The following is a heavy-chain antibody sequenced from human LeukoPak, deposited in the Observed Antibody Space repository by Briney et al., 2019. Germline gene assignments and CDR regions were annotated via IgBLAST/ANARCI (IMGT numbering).Heavy chain of an antibody. CDR2: IWYDGYNK. J-gene: IGHJ4*02. CDR3: ARDRDRAEFYFDY. V-gene: IGHV3-33*01. D-gene: IGHD1-14*01. CDR1: GXXFXXXG. Sequence: TGGSLRLSCTASGXXFXXXGXXWXXXAPGXGLXXVXXIWYDGYNKYYXDSVRGRFTISRDNSKNTVYVQMNNPRAEDTAVYXCARDRDRAEFYFDYWGQGTLVTVSS.